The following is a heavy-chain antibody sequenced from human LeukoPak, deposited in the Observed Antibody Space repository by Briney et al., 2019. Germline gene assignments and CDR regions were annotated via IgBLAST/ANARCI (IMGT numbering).Heavy chain of an antibody. V-gene: IGHV3-30*18. CDR2: ISCDGSNK. J-gene: IGHJ4*02. CDR3: AKVRSSGWYGPGDY. CDR1: GFSFSSYG. D-gene: IGHD6-19*01. Sequence: PGGSLRLSCAASGFSFSSYGMHWVRQAPGKGLEWVAVISCDGSNKYYADSVKGRFTISRDNSKNTLYLQMNSLRAEDTAFYYCAKVRSSGWYGPGDYWGQGTLVTVSS.